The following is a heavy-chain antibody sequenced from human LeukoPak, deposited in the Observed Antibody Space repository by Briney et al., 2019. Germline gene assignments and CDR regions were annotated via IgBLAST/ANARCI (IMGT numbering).Heavy chain of an antibody. CDR3: ARIGRDYYYYMDV. CDR1: GGSISTSNYY. Sequence: PSETLSLTCTVSGGSISTSNYYWGWIRQPPGKGLEWIGNIFYSGSTYYSPSLKSRVTISLDTSRNQFSLKLSSVTAADTAVYYCARIGRDYYYYMDVWGKGTTVTISS. V-gene: IGHV4-39*07. J-gene: IGHJ6*03. CDR2: IFYSGST. D-gene: IGHD1-14*01.